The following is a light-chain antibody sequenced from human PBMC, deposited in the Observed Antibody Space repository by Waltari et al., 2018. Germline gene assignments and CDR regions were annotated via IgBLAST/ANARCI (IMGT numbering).Light chain of an antibody. V-gene: IGKV1-9*01. Sequence: DIQLTQSPSFLSASVGDTVTVTCRASHDISSYLAWFQQKPGKPPKVLIYAASTLQSGVPSSFSGSGSGTEFTLTISRLQPEDFAIYYCQQLNSYPLTFGGGTEVEIK. CDR3: QQLNSYPLT. CDR2: AAS. J-gene: IGKJ4*01. CDR1: HDISSY.